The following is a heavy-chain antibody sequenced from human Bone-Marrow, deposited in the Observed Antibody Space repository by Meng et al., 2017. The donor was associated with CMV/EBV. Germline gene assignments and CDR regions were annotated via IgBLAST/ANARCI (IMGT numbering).Heavy chain of an antibody. CDR1: GFTFDDYA. CDR2: ISWNSGSI. V-gene: IGHV3-9*01. J-gene: IGHJ3*02. Sequence: SLKISCAASGFTFDDYAMHWVRQAPGKGLEWVSGISWNSGSIGYADSVKGRFTISRDNAKNSLYLQMNSLRAEDTALYYCAKVSYGPDAFDIWGQGTRVTVSS. D-gene: IGHD5-18*01. CDR3: AKVSYGPDAFDI.